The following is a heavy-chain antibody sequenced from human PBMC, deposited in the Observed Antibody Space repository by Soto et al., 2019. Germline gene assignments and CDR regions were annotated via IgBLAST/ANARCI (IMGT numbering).Heavy chain of an antibody. V-gene: IGHV3-21*01. CDR1: GFTFSSYS. Sequence: GGSLRLSCAASGFTFSSYSMNWVRQAPGKGLEWVSSISSSSSYIYYADSVKGRFTISRDNAKNSLYLQMNSLRAEDTAVYYCARDPMIVVGTGTYGKDVWSQGTTVTGSS. J-gene: IGHJ6*02. D-gene: IGHD3-22*01. CDR2: ISSSSSYI. CDR3: ARDPMIVVGTGTYGKDV.